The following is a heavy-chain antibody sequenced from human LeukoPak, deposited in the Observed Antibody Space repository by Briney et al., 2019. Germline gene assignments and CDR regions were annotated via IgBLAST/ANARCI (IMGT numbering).Heavy chain of an antibody. CDR1: GGSFSGSY. Sequence: SETLSLTCAVYGGSFSGSYGSWIRQPPGRGLEWIGEINHSGSTNYNPSLKSRVTISVDTSKNQFSLKLSSVTAADTAVYNCARAEEGGYYFSDGAFDIWGQGTMVTVSS. CDR2: INHSGST. V-gene: IGHV4-34*01. D-gene: IGHD3-22*01. CDR3: ARAEEGGYYFSDGAFDI. J-gene: IGHJ3*02.